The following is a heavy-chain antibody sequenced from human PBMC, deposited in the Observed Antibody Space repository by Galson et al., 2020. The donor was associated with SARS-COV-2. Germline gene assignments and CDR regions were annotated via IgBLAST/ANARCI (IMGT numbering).Heavy chain of an antibody. CDR1: GFTFSSYA. Sequence: GGSLRLSCSASGFTFSSYAMHWVRQAPGKGLEYVSAISSNGGSTYYADSVKGRFTISRDNSKNTLYLQMSSLRAEDTAVYYWVKGMTGFLEPPYFDYWGQGTLVTVSS. CDR2: ISSNGGST. D-gene: IGHD3-3*01. CDR3: VKGMTGFLEPPYFDY. V-gene: IGHV3-64D*06. J-gene: IGHJ4*02.